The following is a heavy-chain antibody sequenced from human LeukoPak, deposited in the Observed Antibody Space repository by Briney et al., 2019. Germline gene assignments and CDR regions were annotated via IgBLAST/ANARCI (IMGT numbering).Heavy chain of an antibody. J-gene: IGHJ4*02. CDR2: ISSGSSTI. Sequence: GGSLRLSCAASGFSFSAYSMNWVRQAPGKGLEWVSYISSGSSTIYYVDSVKGRFTISRDNAKNSLYLQMNSLRAEDTAVYYCARDDSAAAGAPVDYWGQGTLVTVSS. V-gene: IGHV3-48*01. D-gene: IGHD6-13*01. CDR1: GFSFSAYS. CDR3: ARDDSAAAGAPVDY.